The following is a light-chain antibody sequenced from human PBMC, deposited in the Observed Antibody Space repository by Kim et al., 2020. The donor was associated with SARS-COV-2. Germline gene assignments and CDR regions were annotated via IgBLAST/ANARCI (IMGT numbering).Light chain of an antibody. J-gene: IGKJ1*01. CDR3: QKYNKWPQT. CDR1: QSVSSN. CDR2: DAY. Sequence: EIVMTHSPATLSVSPGERATLSCRASQSVSSNLAWYQQKPGQAPRLLIYDAYTRATGIPARFSDSGSGTEFTLTISSLQTEDFAVYYCQKYNKWPQTFGQGTKVDIK. V-gene: IGKV3-15*01.